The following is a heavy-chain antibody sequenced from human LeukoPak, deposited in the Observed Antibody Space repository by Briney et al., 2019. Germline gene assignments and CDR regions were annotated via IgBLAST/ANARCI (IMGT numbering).Heavy chain of an antibody. J-gene: IGHJ4*02. Sequence: PGGSLRISCAASGFTFSNYWMSWVRQAPGKGLEWVANIKQGASEKYYVDSVKGRFTISRDNAQNSLYLQMNTLRAEDTAAYYCARGVENTNGYYYVFDYWGQGTLVTVSS. D-gene: IGHD3-22*01. V-gene: IGHV3-7*01. CDR3: ARGVENTNGYYYVFDY. CDR1: GFTFSNYW. CDR2: IKQGASEK.